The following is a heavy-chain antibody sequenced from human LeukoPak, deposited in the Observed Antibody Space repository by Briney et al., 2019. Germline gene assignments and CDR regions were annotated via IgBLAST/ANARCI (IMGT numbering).Heavy chain of an antibody. CDR2: INPNSGGT. Sequence: GASVKVSCKAFGYTFTGYYMHWVRQAPGQGLEWMGWINPNSGGTNYAQKFQGRVTMTRDTSISTAYMELSRLRSDDTAVYYCAREESSGWYYWGQGTLVTVSS. J-gene: IGHJ4*02. CDR1: GYTFTGYY. D-gene: IGHD6-19*01. V-gene: IGHV1-2*02. CDR3: AREESSGWYY.